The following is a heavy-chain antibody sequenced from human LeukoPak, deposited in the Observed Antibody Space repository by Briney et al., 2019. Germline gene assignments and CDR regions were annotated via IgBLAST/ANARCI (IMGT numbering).Heavy chain of an antibody. CDR3: ATCYGVHYYYGMDV. V-gene: IGHV3-30*03. CDR1: GFTFSSYG. D-gene: IGHD2-15*01. Sequence: PGGSLRLSCAASGFTFSSYGMHWVRQAPGKGLEWVAVISYGGSNKYYADSVKGRFTISRDNSKNTLYLQMNSLRGEDTAVYYCATCYGVHYYYGMDVWGRGTTVTVSS. J-gene: IGHJ6*02. CDR2: ISYGGSNK.